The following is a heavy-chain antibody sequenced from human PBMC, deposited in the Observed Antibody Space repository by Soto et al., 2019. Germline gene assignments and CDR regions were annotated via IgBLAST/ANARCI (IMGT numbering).Heavy chain of an antibody. D-gene: IGHD3-10*01. CDR2: LDGGGDGS. J-gene: IGHJ4*02. CDR3: AKKSSATLKWGVDS. CDR1: TIRVSSHW. V-gene: IGHV3-53*01. Sequence: PGGSLRLSCAVSTIRVSSHWVTWIRQAPGEGLEWVSFLDGGGDGSYYADSVKGRFTISRDNSKNTVYLQMNSLRVDDTAFYYCAKKSSATLKWGVDSWGQGVSVTVCS.